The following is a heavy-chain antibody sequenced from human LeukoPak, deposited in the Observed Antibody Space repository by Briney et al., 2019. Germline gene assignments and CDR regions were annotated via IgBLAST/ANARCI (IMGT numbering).Heavy chain of an antibody. CDR2: INWNGGST. Sequence: PGGSLRLSCAASGFTFDDYGMSLVRQAPGKGLEWVSGINWNGGSTGYADSVKGRFTISRDNAKNSLYLQMNSLRAEDTALYYCARDKRGYSSSWDDYWGQGTLVTVSS. CDR3: ARDKRGYSSSWDDY. V-gene: IGHV3-20*04. CDR1: GFTFDDYG. D-gene: IGHD6-13*01. J-gene: IGHJ4*02.